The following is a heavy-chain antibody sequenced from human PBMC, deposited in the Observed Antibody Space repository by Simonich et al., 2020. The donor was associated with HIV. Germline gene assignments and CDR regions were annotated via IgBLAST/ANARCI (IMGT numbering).Heavy chain of an antibody. D-gene: IGHD6-13*01. Sequence: QVQLVESGGGVVQPGRSLRLSCAASGFTFNSYGMHWVRQAPGRGLEWCAVSWYDGSKKYYADSVKGRFTIARDNSKTTLYLQMNSLRAEDTAVYYCVRDQERFTNSWAAEYFQHWGQGTLVTVSS. CDR1: GFTFNSYG. V-gene: IGHV3-33*01. CDR3: VRDQERFTNSWAAEYFQH. CDR2: SWYDGSKK. J-gene: IGHJ1*01.